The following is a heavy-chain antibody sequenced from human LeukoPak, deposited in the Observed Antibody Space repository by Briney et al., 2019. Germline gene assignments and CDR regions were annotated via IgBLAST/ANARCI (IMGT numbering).Heavy chain of an antibody. CDR3: ASSGPTSGRPDGFDI. Sequence: SETLSLTCTVSGDSVITTSFCWGWIRQPPGKGLDCLGTTYYSASTYNPSLTSRVTISVDTSKNQFSLKLSSVTAADTAVYYCASSGPTSGRPDGFDIWGQGTMVPVSS. D-gene: IGHD1-1*01. V-gene: IGHV4-39*07. CDR1: GDSVITTSFC. J-gene: IGHJ3*02. CDR2: TYYSAST.